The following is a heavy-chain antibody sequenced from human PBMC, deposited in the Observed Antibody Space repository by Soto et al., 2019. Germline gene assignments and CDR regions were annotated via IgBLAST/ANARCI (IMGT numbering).Heavy chain of an antibody. D-gene: IGHD5-12*01. Sequence: SETLSLTCTVSGGSISSGDYYWSWIRQPPGKGLEWIGCIYYSGSTYYNPSLKSRVTISVDTSKNQFSLKLSSVTAADTAVYYCAGGGYSGYDSYYYYGMDVWGQGTTVTVSS. CDR2: IYYSGST. CDR1: GGSISSGDYY. V-gene: IGHV4-30-4*01. J-gene: IGHJ6*02. CDR3: AGGGYSGYDSYYYYGMDV.